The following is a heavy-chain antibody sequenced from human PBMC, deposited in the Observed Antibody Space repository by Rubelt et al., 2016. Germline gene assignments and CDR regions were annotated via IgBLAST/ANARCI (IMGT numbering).Heavy chain of an antibody. CDR2: IHYSGST. CDR3: ARYVPSVTTPVDS. Sequence: QVQLQESGPGLVKPSETLSLTCTVSGGSISSSYWSWIRQPPGKGLEWIGYIHYSGSTDYNPSLKSRVTISVDTAKNPFSLKRSSVTAADTAVYYCARYVPSVTTPVDSWGQGTLVTVSS. CDR1: GGSISSSY. J-gene: IGHJ4*02. D-gene: IGHD4-17*01. V-gene: IGHV4-59*12.